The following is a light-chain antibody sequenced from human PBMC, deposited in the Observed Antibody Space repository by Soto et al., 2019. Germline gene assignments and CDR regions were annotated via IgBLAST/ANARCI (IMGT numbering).Light chain of an antibody. Sequence: QAVVTQPPSVSGAPGQRVTISCIGSSSNIGAGYDVHWYQQLPGTAPKLLIYGNSNRPSGVPDRFSGSKSGTSASLAITGLQAEDEADYYCQSYDSSLSAHVVFGGGTKLTVL. J-gene: IGLJ2*01. CDR2: GNS. CDR3: QSYDSSLSAHVV. V-gene: IGLV1-40*01. CDR1: SSNIGAGYD.